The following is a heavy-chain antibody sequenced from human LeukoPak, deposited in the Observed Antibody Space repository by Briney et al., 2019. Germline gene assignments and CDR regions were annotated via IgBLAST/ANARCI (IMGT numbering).Heavy chain of an antibody. Sequence: WGSLRLSCAASGFTFSSYSMNWVRQAPGKGLEWVSSISSSSSYIYYADSVKRRFTISRDNAKNSLYLQMNSLRAEDTAVYYGARIFTSYGGNPFDYWGQGTLVTVSS. V-gene: IGHV3-21*01. D-gene: IGHD4-23*01. CDR2: ISSSSSYI. CDR1: GFTFSSYS. J-gene: IGHJ4*02. CDR3: ARIFTSYGGNPFDY.